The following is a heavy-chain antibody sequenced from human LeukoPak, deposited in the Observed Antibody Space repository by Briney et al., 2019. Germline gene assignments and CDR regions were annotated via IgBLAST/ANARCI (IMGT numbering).Heavy chain of an antibody. D-gene: IGHD3-22*01. CDR3: ASYNSSYYWDDAFDI. V-gene: IGHV4-61*02. CDR1: GGSISSGSCY. J-gene: IGHJ3*02. Sequence: SETLSLTCTVSGGSISSGSCYWSWIRQPAGKGLEWIGRIYTSGSTKYNPSLKSRVTISVDTSKNQFSLKLSSVTAADTAVYYCASYNSSYYWDDAFDIWGQGTMVTVSS. CDR2: IYTSGST.